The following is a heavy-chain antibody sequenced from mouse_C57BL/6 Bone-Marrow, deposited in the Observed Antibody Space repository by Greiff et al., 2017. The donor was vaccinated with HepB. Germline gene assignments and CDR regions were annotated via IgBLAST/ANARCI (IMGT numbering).Heavy chain of an antibody. CDR1: GFNIKDYY. CDR3: TTFYDSLYFDY. D-gene: IGHD2-3*01. V-gene: IGHV14-1*01. CDR2: IDPEDGDT. Sequence: EVQLQQSGAELVRPGASVKLSCTASGFNIKDYYMHWVKQSPEQGLEWIGRIDPEDGDTEYAPKFHGKATMTADTSSNTAYLQLSSLTSEDTAVYYCTTFYDSLYFDYWGQGTTLTVSS. J-gene: IGHJ2*01.